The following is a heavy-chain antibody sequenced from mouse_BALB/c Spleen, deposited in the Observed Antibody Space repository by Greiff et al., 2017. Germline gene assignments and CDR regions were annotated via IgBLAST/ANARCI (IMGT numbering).Heavy chain of an antibody. Sequence: VKLMESGAELVRPGTSVKISCKASGYTFTNYWLGWVKQRPGHGLEWIGDIYPGGGYTNYNEKFKGKATLTADTSSSTAYMQLSSLTSEDSAVYFCARSDDGGPYWGQGTTLTVSS. J-gene: IGHJ2*01. D-gene: IGHD2-12*01. CDR2: IYPGGGYT. CDR1: GYTFTNYW. CDR3: ARSDDGGPY. V-gene: IGHV1-63*02.